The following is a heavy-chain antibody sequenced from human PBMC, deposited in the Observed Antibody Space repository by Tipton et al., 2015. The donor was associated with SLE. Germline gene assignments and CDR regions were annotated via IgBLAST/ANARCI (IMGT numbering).Heavy chain of an antibody. D-gene: IGHD6-19*01. CDR3: AFSGWYGAYYYGMDV. V-gene: IGHV4-34*01. Sequence: TLSLTCAVYGGSFSGYYWSWIRQPPGKGLEWIGEINHSGSTNYNPSLESRVTISVDTSKNQFSLKLSSVTAADTAVYYCAFSGWYGAYYYGMDVWGQGTTVTVSS. CDR2: INHSGST. J-gene: IGHJ6*02. CDR1: GGSFSGYY.